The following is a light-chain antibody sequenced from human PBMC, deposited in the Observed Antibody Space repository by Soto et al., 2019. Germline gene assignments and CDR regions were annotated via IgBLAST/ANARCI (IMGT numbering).Light chain of an antibody. CDR2: EVN. CDR1: SSDIGGYNY. CDR3: TSYAGSNRLWV. V-gene: IGLV2-8*01. J-gene: IGLJ3*02. Sequence: QSALTQPPSASGSPGQSVTISCTGTSSDIGGYNYVSWYQQHPGKAPKLMIYEVNKRPSGVPDRFSGSKSGNTASLTVSGLQAEDEADYYCTSYAGSNRLWVLGGWTKLTVL.